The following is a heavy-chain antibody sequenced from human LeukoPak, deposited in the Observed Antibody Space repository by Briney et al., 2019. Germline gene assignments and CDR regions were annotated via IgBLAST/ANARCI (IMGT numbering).Heavy chain of an antibody. CDR2: IDSNSGGT. CDR3: TKDHWGENY. CDR1: GYTFIVYY. V-gene: IGHV1-2*02. Sequence: GASVKVSCKASGYTFIVYYIQWVRQAPGQGLEWMGWIDSNSGGTRYAENFQGRVTMTRDTSISTVYMELSGLRSDDTAVYYCTKDHWGENYWGQGTLVTVSP. J-gene: IGHJ4*02. D-gene: IGHD3-10*01.